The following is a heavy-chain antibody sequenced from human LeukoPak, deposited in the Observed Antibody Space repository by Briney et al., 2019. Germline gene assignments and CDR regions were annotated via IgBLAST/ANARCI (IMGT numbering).Heavy chain of an antibody. V-gene: IGHV4-59*12. CDR3: ARGYCSGGSCYSGAFDI. Sequence: PSETLSLTCTVSGGSISSYYWSGIRQPPGKGLEWIGYIYYSGSTNYNPSLKSRVTISVDTSKNQFSLKLSSVTAADTAVYYCARGYCSGGSCYSGAFDIWGQGTMVTVSS. J-gene: IGHJ3*02. CDR2: IYYSGST. D-gene: IGHD2-15*01. CDR1: GGSISSYY.